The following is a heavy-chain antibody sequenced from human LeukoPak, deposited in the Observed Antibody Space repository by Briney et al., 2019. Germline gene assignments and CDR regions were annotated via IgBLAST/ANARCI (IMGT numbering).Heavy chain of an antibody. V-gene: IGHV1-18*01. CDR3: ARVFMVRGVIRKNDY. CDR1: GCTFTSYG. J-gene: IGHJ4*02. D-gene: IGHD3-10*01. CDR2: ISAYNGNT. Sequence: ASVKVSCKASGCTFTSYGISWVRQAPGQGLEWMGWISAYNGNTNYAQKLQGRVTMTTDTSTSTAYMELRSLRSDDTAVYYCARVFMVRGVIRKNDYWGQGTLVTVSS.